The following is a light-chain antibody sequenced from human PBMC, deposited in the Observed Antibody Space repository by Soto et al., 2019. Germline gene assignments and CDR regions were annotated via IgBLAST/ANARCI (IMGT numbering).Light chain of an antibody. Sequence: EIVLTQTPLSLSATPGQSASISCKSSQSLLHSDGKTYLYWYLQRPGQPPQLLMYEVSNRFSGVPERFSGSGSGTDFTLEISRVEAEDVGLYSCLQTKQLPLTFGHGTKVDIK. CDR3: LQTKQLPLT. J-gene: IGKJ1*01. CDR1: QSLLHSDGKTY. CDR2: EVS. V-gene: IGKV2D-29*01.